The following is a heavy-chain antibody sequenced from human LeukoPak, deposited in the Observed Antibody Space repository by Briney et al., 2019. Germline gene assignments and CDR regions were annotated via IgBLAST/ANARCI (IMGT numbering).Heavy chain of an antibody. V-gene: IGHV3-53*01. D-gene: IGHD3-9*01. CDR3: ARVLRYFDWLSHYYYGMDV. CDR2: IYSGGST. Sequence: QPGGSLRLSCAASGFTVSSNYMSWVRQAPGKGLEWVSVIYSGGSTYYADSVKGRSTISRDNSKNTLYLQMNSLRAEDTAVYYCARVLRYFDWLSHYYYGMDVWGQGTTVTVSS. J-gene: IGHJ6*02. CDR1: GFTVSSNY.